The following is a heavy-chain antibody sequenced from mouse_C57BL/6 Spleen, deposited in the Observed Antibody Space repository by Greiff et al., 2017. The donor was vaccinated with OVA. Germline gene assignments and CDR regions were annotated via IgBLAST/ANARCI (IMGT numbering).Heavy chain of an antibody. J-gene: IGHJ3*01. CDR2: IYPSDSET. CDR3: ARTGGGTTVGAY. D-gene: IGHD1-1*01. Sequence: VQLQQPGAELVRPGSSVKLSCKASGYTFTSYWMDWVKQRPGQGLEWIGNIYPSDSETHYNQKFKDKATLTVDKSSSTAYMQLSSLTSEDSAVYYCARTGGGTTVGAYWGQGTLVTVSA. V-gene: IGHV1-61*01. CDR1: GYTFTSYW.